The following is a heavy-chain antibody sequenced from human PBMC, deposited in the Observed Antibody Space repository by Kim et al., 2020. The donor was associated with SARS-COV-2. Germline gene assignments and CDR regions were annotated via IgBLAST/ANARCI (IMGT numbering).Heavy chain of an antibody. D-gene: IGHD3-16*01. CDR3: VRDRMGDAFDI. V-gene: IGHV3-48*01. CDR2: R. Sequence: RYYADAGKGRFTISRDNAKNARYRQMNGLRGEDTALYYCVRDRMGDAFDIWGQGTMVTVSS. J-gene: IGHJ3*02.